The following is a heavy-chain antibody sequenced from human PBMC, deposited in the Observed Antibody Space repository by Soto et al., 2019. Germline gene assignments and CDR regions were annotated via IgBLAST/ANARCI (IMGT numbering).Heavy chain of an antibody. Sequence: SETLSLTCAVYGGSFSGYYWSWIRQPPGKGLEWIGEINHSGSTNYNPSLKSRVTISVDTSKNQFSQKLSSVTAADTAVYYGARGRSRIGMDVWGQGTTVTVSS. CDR1: GGSFSGYY. J-gene: IGHJ6*02. CDR3: ARGRSRIGMDV. D-gene: IGHD2-15*01. CDR2: INHSGST. V-gene: IGHV4-34*01.